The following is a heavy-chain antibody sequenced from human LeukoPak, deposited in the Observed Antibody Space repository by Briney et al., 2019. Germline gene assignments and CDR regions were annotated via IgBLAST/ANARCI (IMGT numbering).Heavy chain of an antibody. CDR3: ARMPITMVRGVIYYYYMDV. Sequence: PGGSLRLSCAASGFTFSSYGMHWVRQAPGKGLEWLSGINWNGGSTGYADSVKGRFTISRDNARNSLYLQMNSLRAEDTALYYCARMPITMVRGVIYYYYMDVWGKGTTVTVSS. V-gene: IGHV3-20*04. D-gene: IGHD3-10*01. CDR2: INWNGGST. CDR1: GFTFSSYG. J-gene: IGHJ6*03.